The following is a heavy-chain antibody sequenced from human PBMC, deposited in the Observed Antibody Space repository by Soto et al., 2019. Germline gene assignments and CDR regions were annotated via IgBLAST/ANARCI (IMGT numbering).Heavy chain of an antibody. CDR2: ISWNSGSI. CDR3: AKDSRGVRGVSRAFDY. J-gene: IGHJ4*02. Sequence: EVQLVESGGGLVQPGRSLRLSCAASGFTFDDYAMHWVRQAPGKGLEWVSGISWNSGSIGYADSVKGRFTISRDNAKNSLYLQMNSLRPEDTALYYCAKDSRGVRGVSRAFDYWGQGTLVTVSS. V-gene: IGHV3-9*01. CDR1: GFTFDDYA. D-gene: IGHD3-10*01.